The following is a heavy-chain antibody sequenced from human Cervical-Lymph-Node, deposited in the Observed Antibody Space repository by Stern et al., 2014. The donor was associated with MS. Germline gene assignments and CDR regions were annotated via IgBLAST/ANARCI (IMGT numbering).Heavy chain of an antibody. CDR2: IIPIFGIA. CDR1: GGTFSSYA. J-gene: IGHJ6*02. D-gene: IGHD3-22*01. CDR3: ARTVDDSSGYYYGYYYYGMDV. Sequence: VQLVQSGAEVKKPGSSVKVSCKASGGTFSSYAISWVRQAPGQGLEWMGGIIPIFGIANYAQKFQGRVTITADKSTSTAYMELSSLRSEDTAVYYCARTVDDSSGYYYGYYYYGMDVWGQGTTVTVSS. V-gene: IGHV1-69*17.